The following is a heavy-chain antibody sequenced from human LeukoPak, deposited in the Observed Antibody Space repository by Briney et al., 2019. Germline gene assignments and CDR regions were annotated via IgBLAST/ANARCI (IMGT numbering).Heavy chain of an antibody. CDR1: GGSISSYY. CDR2: IFYSGST. V-gene: IGHV4-39*01. CDR3: ARRYGSGWYYFDY. J-gene: IGHJ4*02. Sequence: PSETLSLTCTVSGGSISSYYWGWIRQPPGKGLEWIGSIFYSGSTYYSPSLKSRVTISVDTSKNQFSLKLSSVTAADTAVYYCARRYGSGWYYFDYWGQGTLVTVSS. D-gene: IGHD6-19*01.